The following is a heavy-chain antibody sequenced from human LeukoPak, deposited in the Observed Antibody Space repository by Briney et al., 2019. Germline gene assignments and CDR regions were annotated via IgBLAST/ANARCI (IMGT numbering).Heavy chain of an antibody. D-gene: IGHD3-22*01. V-gene: IGHV4-39*07. CDR2: IYYSGST. CDR1: GGSISSSSYY. CDR3: GRVLSMRVVLFDP. J-gene: IGHJ5*02. Sequence: SETLSLTCTVSGGSISSSSYYWGWIRQPPGKGLEWIGSIYYSGSTYYNPSLKSRVTISVDTSKNQFSLKLSSLTAADTAVYYCGRVLSMRVVLFDPGGRGPWVPVPS.